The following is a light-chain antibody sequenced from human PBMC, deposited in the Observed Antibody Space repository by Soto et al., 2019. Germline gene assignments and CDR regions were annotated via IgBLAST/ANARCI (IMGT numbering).Light chain of an antibody. J-gene: IGLJ1*01. CDR1: SSDVGGYNY. CDR2: DVS. CDR3: SSYTRSSTLV. V-gene: IGLV2-14*01. Sequence: QSALTQPASVSGSPGQSITISCTGTSSDVGGYNYVSWYQQHPGKAPKLMIYDVSNRPSGVSNRFSGSKSGNTASLTISGLQAEDEADYYCSSYTRSSTLVFGTGTKVTDL.